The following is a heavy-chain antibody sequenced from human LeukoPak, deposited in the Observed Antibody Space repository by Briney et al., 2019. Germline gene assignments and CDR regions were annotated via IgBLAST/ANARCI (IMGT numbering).Heavy chain of an antibody. CDR3: ATGRAGATFDA. Sequence: SETLSPTCTVSGGSISRADYYWSWIRQPPGKGLEWLGYISYSGDSYYNPSLKSRLTISIDTSKNQFSLKLSSVTAADTAVYYCATGRAGATFDAWGQGTQVTVSS. CDR2: ISYSGDS. CDR1: GGSISRADYY. D-gene: IGHD1-26*01. V-gene: IGHV4-30-4*01. J-gene: IGHJ5*02.